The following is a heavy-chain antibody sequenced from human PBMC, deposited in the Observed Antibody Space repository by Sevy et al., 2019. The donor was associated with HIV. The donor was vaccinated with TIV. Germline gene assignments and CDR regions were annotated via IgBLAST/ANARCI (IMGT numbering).Heavy chain of an antibody. Sequence: GGSLRLSCAASGFTFSSYGMHWVRQAPGKGLEWVAVIWYDGSNKYYADSVKGRFTISRDNSKNTLYLQMNSLRAEDTAVYYCAREGGDVLLWFGELHRDYYFDYWGQGTLVTVSS. CDR2: IWYDGSNK. V-gene: IGHV3-33*01. J-gene: IGHJ4*02. CDR3: AREGGDVLLWFGELHRDYYFDY. D-gene: IGHD3-10*01. CDR1: GFTFSSYG.